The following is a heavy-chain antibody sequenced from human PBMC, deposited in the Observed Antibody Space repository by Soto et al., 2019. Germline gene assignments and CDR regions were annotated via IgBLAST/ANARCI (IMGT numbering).Heavy chain of an antibody. J-gene: IGHJ4*02. D-gene: IGHD6-19*01. V-gene: IGHV4-34*01. Sequence: QVQLQQWGAGLLKPSETLSLTCAVYGGSFSGYYWSWIRQPPGKGLEWIGEIKPSGSTNYNPSLKSRVTISADTSRSQFSLNLSAVTAADTAVYYCARERTSSGWHSARDYWGQGTLVTVSS. CDR1: GGSFSGYY. CDR2: IKPSGST. CDR3: ARERTSSGWHSARDY.